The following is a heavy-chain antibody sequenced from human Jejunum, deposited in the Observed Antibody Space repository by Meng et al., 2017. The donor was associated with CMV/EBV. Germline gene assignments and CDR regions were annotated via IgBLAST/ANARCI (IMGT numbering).Heavy chain of an antibody. V-gene: IGHV3-33*01. CDR3: VTHQFDADVNGGLKLSDY. CDR1: LTFKNFG. CDR2: IWYDESNE. D-gene: IGHD3-16*01. Sequence: LTFKNFGMHWIRQAAGKGLEWVASIWYDESNENYAQSVKGRFTISRDNSKNILYLQMNSLTPEDTALYYCVTHQFDADVNGGLKLSDYWGQGTLVTVSS. J-gene: IGHJ4*02.